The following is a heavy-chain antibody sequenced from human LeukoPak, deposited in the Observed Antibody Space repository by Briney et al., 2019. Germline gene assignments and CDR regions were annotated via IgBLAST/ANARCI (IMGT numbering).Heavy chain of an antibody. J-gene: IGHJ5*02. CDR2: ISAYNGNT. D-gene: IGHD3-3*01. V-gene: IGHV1-18*01. Sequence: ASVTVSCKASGYIFSSYGISWVRQAPGQGLEWMGWISAYNGNTNHAQKFQGRVTMTRTTSMSTAYMELNSLRSEDTAVYYCARGHWSGYSYNWFDPWGQGTLVTVSS. CDR1: GYIFSSYG. CDR3: ARGHWSGYSYNWFDP.